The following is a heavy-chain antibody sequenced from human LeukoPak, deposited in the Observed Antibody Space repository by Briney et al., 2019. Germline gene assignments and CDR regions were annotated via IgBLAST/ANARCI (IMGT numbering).Heavy chain of an antibody. CDR1: GYSFTTYW. CDR2: IYGGGTDT. V-gene: IGHV5-51*01. Sequence: GESLKISCQGSGYSFTTYWIGWVRQMPGIGLEWMGFIYGGGTDTRYSPSFQGQVTISIDKSISTAYLQWSSLKASDTAMYYCARQGTSGSYYDYWGQGTLVTVSS. J-gene: IGHJ4*02. CDR3: ARQGTSGSYYDY. D-gene: IGHD1-26*01.